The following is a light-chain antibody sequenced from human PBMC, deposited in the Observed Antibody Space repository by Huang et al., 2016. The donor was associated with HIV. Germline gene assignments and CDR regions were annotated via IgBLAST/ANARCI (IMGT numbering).Light chain of an antibody. V-gene: IGKV1-NL1*01. J-gene: IGKJ5*01. CDR1: QDIRSS. Sequence: DIQMTQSPSSLSASVGDRVTITCRASQDIRSSLAWYQQKPGKAPKLLLFAASRLESGVPSRFSGSGSGTDYTLTISSLQPEDFATYYCQQYYTTPRDTFGQGTRLGIK. CDR2: AAS. CDR3: QQYYTTPRDT.